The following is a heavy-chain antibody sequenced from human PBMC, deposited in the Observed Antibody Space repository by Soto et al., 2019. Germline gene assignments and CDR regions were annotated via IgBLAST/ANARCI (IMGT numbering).Heavy chain of an antibody. CDR2: IYYSGTT. CDR3: AKGRYFDWLWPDNWFDP. Sequence: SETLSLTCTVSGDSISSTYYWGWIRQPPGKGLEWIGSIYYSGTTYYNPSLKSRVTISVDTSKNQFSLNLSSVTAADMAVYYCAKGRYFDWLWPDNWFDPWGQGTLVTVSS. J-gene: IGHJ5*02. V-gene: IGHV4-39*01. CDR1: GDSISSTYY. D-gene: IGHD3-9*01.